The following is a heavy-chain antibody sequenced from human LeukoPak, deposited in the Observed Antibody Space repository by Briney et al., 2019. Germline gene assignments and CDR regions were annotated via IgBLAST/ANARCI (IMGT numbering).Heavy chain of an antibody. Sequence: ASVKVSCKASGGTFSSYAISWVRQAPGQGLEWMGGIIPIFGTANYAQKFQGRVTTTADESTSTAYMELSSLRSEDTAVYYCATPVDTAIAQLFDYWGQGTLVTVSS. V-gene: IGHV1-69*01. J-gene: IGHJ4*02. CDR2: IIPIFGTA. CDR1: GGTFSSYA. CDR3: ATPVDTAIAQLFDY. D-gene: IGHD5-18*01.